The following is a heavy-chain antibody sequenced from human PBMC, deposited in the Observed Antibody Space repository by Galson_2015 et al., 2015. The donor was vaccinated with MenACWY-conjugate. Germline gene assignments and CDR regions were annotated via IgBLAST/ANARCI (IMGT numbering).Heavy chain of an antibody. D-gene: IGHD2-15*01. Sequence: ETLSLTCTVSGGSISSGSYYWDWIRQPPGKGLEWIGSIYYSGNTYYSPSLKSRVTISVDTSKDHFSLKLSSVTAADTAVYYCARDVGRDAFDIWGQGTMVTVSS. J-gene: IGHJ3*02. CDR2: IYYSGNT. V-gene: IGHV4-39*07. CDR3: ARDVGRDAFDI. CDR1: GGSISSGSYY.